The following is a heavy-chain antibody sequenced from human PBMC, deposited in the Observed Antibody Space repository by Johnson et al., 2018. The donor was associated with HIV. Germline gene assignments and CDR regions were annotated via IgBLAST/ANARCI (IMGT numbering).Heavy chain of an antibody. CDR2: ISYDGSNQ. J-gene: IGHJ3*02. CDR1: GFTFSSYA. D-gene: IGHD1-26*01. CDR3: ARYGISFVGATTVKWAFDI. V-gene: IGHV3-30*04. Sequence: QVQLVESGGGVVQPGGSLRLSCAASGFTFSSYAMHWVRQAPGKGLEWVAVISYDGSNQYYADSVKGRFTISRDNSKNTLYLQRNRLRAEDTAVYYCARYGISFVGATTVKWAFDIWGQGTMVTVSS.